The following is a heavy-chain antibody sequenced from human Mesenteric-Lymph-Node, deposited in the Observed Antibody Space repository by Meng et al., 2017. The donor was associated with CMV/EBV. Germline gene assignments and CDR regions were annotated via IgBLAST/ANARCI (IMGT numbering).Heavy chain of an antibody. D-gene: IGHD1-1*01. Sequence: GSLRLSCTVSGGSVSSGSYYWSWIRQPPGKGLEWIGYIYYSGSTNYNPSLKSRVTISVDTSKNQFSLKLSSVTAADTAVYYCARRKLEKAAFDIWGQGTMVTVSS. V-gene: IGHV4-61*01. CDR1: GGSVSSGSYY. CDR2: IYYSGST. J-gene: IGHJ3*02. CDR3: ARRKLEKAAFDI.